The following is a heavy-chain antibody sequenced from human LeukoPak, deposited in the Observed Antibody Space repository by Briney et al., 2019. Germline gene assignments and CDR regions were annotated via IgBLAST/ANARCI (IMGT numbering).Heavy chain of an antibody. J-gene: IGHJ4*02. CDR3: ARHGGGGESYPRVFDY. CDR2: IYYSGST. V-gene: IGHV4-59*08. D-gene: IGHD1-26*01. Sequence: SETLSLTCTVSGGSISPYYWGWIRQPPGKGLEWIGYIYYSGSTNYNPSLNSRVTISVDTSKNQFSLKLSSVTAADTAVYYCARHGGGGESYPRVFDYWGRGNLVTVSS. CDR1: GGSISPYY.